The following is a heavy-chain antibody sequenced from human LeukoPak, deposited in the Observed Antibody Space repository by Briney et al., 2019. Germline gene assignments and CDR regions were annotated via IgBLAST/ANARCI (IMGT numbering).Heavy chain of an antibody. V-gene: IGHV3-23*01. CDR3: AKDGRIAAAGKSGMDV. J-gene: IGHJ6*02. CDR1: GFTFSSYA. CDR2: ISGSGGST. Sequence: GGSLRLSCAASGFTFSSYAMSWVRQAPGKGLEWVSAISGSGGSTYYADSVKGRFTISRGNSKNTLYLQMNSLRVEDTAVYYCAKDGRIAAAGKSGMDVWGQGTTVTVSS. D-gene: IGHD6-13*01.